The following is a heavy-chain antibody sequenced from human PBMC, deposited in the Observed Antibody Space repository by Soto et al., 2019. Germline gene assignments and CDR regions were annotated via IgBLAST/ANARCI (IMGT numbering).Heavy chain of an antibody. V-gene: IGHV3-23*01. J-gene: IGHJ4*02. CDR2: IGGRGGST. CDR1: GFTFSTYA. Sequence: GGSLRLSCAASGFTFSTYAMSWVRQAPGKGLEWVSAIGGRGGSTYYADSVKGRFTISRDNSKNTLYLRVNNLRAEDTAAYYCAKQLELPHYYFDYWGQGTLVTVSS. D-gene: IGHD1-7*01. CDR3: AKQLELPHYYFDY.